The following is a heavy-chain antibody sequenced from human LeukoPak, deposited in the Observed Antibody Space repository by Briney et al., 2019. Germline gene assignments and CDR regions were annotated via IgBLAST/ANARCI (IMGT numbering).Heavy chain of an antibody. CDR1: GYTFTVYY. D-gene: IGHD1-14*01. CDR2: INPNSGAT. CDR3: ARPADVYDY. J-gene: IGHJ4*02. Sequence: ASVTVSYMPSGYTFTVYYMHWVGQAPGQGRAGLGWINPNSGATNYAQKFPGRVTMPRDTSINKAYMELRRLRSDDTAVYYCARPADVYDYSGQGTLVTVST. V-gene: IGHV1-2*02.